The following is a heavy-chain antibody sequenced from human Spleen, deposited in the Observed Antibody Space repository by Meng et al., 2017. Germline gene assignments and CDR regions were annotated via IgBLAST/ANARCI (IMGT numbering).Heavy chain of an antibody. CDR3: ARAGGSS. V-gene: IGHV4-34*01. Sequence: QGRLRQWGAGLLTPSETLSLTCAVYGGSFSGYYWSWIRQSPGKGLEWIGEINHSGSTNYNPSLKSRVTISVDTSKNQFSLKLSSVTAADTAVYYCARAGGSSWGQGTLVTVSS. CDR1: GGSFSGYY. J-gene: IGHJ4*02. CDR2: INHSGST. D-gene: IGHD6-13*01.